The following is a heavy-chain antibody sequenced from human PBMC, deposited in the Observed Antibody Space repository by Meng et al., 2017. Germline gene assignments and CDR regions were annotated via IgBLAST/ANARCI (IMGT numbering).Heavy chain of an antibody. CDR2: INPKSGDP. Sequence: QEQLLHSGAESKKPGASVKVSCKPSGYTFPHYDIHWVRRAPGQGLEWMGRINPKSGDPHYAQKFQARVTMTGDTSISTAYMELSGLRSDDTAMYYCARDEDISAAGKLFGDYWGQGTLVTVSS. CDR1: GYTFPHYD. J-gene: IGHJ4*02. V-gene: IGHV1-2*06. CDR3: ARDEDISAAGKLFGDY. D-gene: IGHD6-25*01.